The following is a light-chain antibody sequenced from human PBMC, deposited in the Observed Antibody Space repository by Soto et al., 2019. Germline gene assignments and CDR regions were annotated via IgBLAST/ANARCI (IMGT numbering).Light chain of an antibody. Sequence: EIVLTQSPATLSLSPGERATLSCRASQNISSYLAWYQQKPGQGPRLLIYDASNRATGIPARFSGSGSGTDFTLTISSLEPEDFAVYYCQQRSNWPPYTFGQGTKLEIK. J-gene: IGKJ2*01. CDR2: DAS. V-gene: IGKV3-11*01. CDR1: QNISSY. CDR3: QQRSNWPPYT.